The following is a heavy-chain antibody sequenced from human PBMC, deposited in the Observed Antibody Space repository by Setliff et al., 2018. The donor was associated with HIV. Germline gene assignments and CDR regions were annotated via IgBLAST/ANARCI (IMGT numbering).Heavy chain of an antibody. CDR1: GGSISGYY. CDR3: ARQSDSSGYFPSWYFDY. Sequence: SSETLSLTCTVSGGSISGYYWGWIRQPPGKGLEWIGYIFYSGSTNHNPSLKSRVTISVDTSKNQFSLKLSSVTAADTAVYYCARQSDSSGYFPSWYFDYWAQGTLVTVSS. J-gene: IGHJ4*02. V-gene: IGHV4-59*08. CDR2: IFYSGST. D-gene: IGHD3-22*01.